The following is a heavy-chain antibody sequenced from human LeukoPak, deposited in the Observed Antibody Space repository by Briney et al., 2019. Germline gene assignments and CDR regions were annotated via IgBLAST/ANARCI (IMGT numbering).Heavy chain of an antibody. D-gene: IGHD1-26*01. CDR3: VRDRELNY. J-gene: IGHJ4*02. Sequence: SETLSLTCAVSGGSISSSNWWSWVRQPPGKGLEWIGEIYHSGSTNYNPSLKSRVTISADTSRNQFSLKMRSVTAADTAVYYCVRDRELNYWGQGTLVTVSS. CDR1: GGSISSSNW. CDR2: IYHSGST. V-gene: IGHV4-4*02.